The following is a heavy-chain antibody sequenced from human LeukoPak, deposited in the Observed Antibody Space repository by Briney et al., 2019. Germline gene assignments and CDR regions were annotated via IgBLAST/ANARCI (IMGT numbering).Heavy chain of an antibody. D-gene: IGHD3-10*01. J-gene: IGHJ6*02. Sequence: GGSLRLSCAASGFIFKNHAMSWVRQAPGKGLEWVSATSGSGGTKFYADSVKGRFTISRDNSKNTLYLQMNSLRAEDTAVYYCAKERRELWFGELLSYGMDVWGQGTTVTVSS. CDR2: TSGSGGTK. CDR1: GFIFKNHA. CDR3: AKERRELWFGELLSYGMDV. V-gene: IGHV3-23*01.